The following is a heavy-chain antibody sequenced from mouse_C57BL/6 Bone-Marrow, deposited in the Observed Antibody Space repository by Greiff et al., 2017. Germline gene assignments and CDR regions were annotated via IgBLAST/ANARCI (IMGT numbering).Heavy chain of an antibody. CDR2: IYPRSGNT. Sequence: VQLQQSGAELARPGASVKLSCKASGYTFTSYGISWVKQRTGQGLEWIGEIYPRSGNTYYNEKFKGKATLTADKSSSTAYMELRNLTSEDSAVYVGAREGVTTVVALYYFDYWGQGTTLTVSS. D-gene: IGHD1-1*01. J-gene: IGHJ2*01. CDR3: AREGVTTVVALYYFDY. V-gene: IGHV1-81*01. CDR1: GYTFTSYG.